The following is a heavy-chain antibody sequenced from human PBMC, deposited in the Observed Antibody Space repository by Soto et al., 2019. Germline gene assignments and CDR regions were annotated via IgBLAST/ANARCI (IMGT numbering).Heavy chain of an antibody. J-gene: IGHJ4*02. CDR1: GFTFSSYG. Sequence: QVQLVESGGGVVQPGGSLRLSCAASGFTFSSYGMHWVRQAPGKGLEWMAVIWYDGSNKYYADSVKGRFTISRDNSKNTLYLQMNSLRAEDTAVYYCARGVGYSYGELDYWGQGTLVTVSS. CDR2: IWYDGSNK. V-gene: IGHV3-33*01. CDR3: ARGVGYSYGELDY. D-gene: IGHD5-18*01.